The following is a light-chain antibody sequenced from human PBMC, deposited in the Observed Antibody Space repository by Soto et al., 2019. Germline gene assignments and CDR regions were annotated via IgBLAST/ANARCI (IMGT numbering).Light chain of an antibody. CDR1: QSVSISY. CDR2: GAS. CDR3: QQYDYWPWT. Sequence: EIVLTQSPGTLSLSPGERATLSCRASQSVSISYLAWYQQKPGQAPRLLIYGASSRATGIPDRFSGSGSGTDFTLTISRLEPEDFAVYYCQQYDYWPWTFGQGTKVDIK. V-gene: IGKV3-20*01. J-gene: IGKJ1*01.